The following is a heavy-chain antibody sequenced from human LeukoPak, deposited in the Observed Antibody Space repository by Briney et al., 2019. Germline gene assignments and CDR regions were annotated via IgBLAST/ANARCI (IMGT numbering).Heavy chain of an antibody. CDR3: APRSDIEHSYGYGKWFDP. J-gene: IGHJ5*02. V-gene: IGHV4-34*01. D-gene: IGHD5-18*01. CDR1: GGSFSGYY. CDR2: INHSGST. Sequence: SETLSLTCAVYGGSFSGYYWSWIRQPPGKGLEWIGEINHSGSTNYNASLKSRVTVSVDSSKNQFSLRLSSVTAADTAVYYCAPRSDIEHSYGYGKWFDPGGQGTRVTVSS.